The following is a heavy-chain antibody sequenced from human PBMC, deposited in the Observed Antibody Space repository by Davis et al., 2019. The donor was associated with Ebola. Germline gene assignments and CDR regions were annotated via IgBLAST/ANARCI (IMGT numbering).Heavy chain of an antibody. V-gene: IGHV1-3*01. CDR1: GYTFTSYA. J-gene: IGHJ5*02. Sequence: AASVKVSCKASGYTFTSYAMHWVRQAPGQRLEWMGWINAGNGNTKYSQKFQGRVTITRDTSASTAYMELSSLRSEDTAVYYCARVLTRQWLVRWFDPWGQGTLVTVSS. D-gene: IGHD6-19*01. CDR2: INAGNGNT. CDR3: ARVLTRQWLVRWFDP.